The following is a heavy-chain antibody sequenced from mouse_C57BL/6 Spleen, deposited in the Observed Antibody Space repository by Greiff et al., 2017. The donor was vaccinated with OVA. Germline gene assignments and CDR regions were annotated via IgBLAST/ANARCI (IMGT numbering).Heavy chain of an antibody. Sequence: QVQLKESGAELVKPGASVKISCKASGYAFSSYWMNWVKQRPGKGLEWIGQIYPGDGDTNYNGKFKGKATLTADKSSSTAYMQLSRLTSEDSAVYFCTREMARSMDYWGQGTLVTVSA. CDR1: GYAFSSYW. CDR3: TREMARSMDY. V-gene: IGHV1-80*01. D-gene: IGHD2-3*01. CDR2: IYPGDGDT. J-gene: IGHJ3*01.